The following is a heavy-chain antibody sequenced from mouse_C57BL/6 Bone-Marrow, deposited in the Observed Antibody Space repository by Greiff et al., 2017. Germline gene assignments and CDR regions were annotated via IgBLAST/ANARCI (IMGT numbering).Heavy chain of an antibody. D-gene: IGHD6-1*01. CDR2: ISSGSSTI. CDR3: ARQPVAY. J-gene: IGHJ3*01. CDR1: GFTFSDYG. V-gene: IGHV5-17*01. Sequence: EVKLMESGGGLVKPGGSLKLSCAASGFTFSDYGMHWVRQAPEKGLEWVAYISSGSSTIYYADTVKGRFTISRDNAKNTLFLQMTSLRSEDTAVYYCARQPVAYRGQGTLVTVSA.